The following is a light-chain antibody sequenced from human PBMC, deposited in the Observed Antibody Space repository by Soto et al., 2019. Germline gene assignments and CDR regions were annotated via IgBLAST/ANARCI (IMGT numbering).Light chain of an antibody. CDR2: GAS. V-gene: IGKV3-20*01. CDR3: QQYGRSLT. Sequence: EIVLTQSPDTLSLSPGERATLSCRASQSVYNNYLAWYQQKPGQAPRPLIYGASSRATGIPDRFSGSVSGTDFTLRIHRLEPVDSAVYYCQQYGRSLTFGGGTKVEI. J-gene: IGKJ4*01. CDR1: QSVYNNY.